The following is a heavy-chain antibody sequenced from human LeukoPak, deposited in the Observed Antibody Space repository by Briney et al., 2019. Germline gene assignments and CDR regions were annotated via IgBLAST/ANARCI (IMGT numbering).Heavy chain of an antibody. CDR1: GFTFSSYA. D-gene: IGHD3-22*01. V-gene: IGHV3-23*01. Sequence: PGGPLRLSCAASGFTFSSYAMSWVRQAPGKGLEWVSAISGSGGSTYYAGSVKGRFTISRDNSKNTLYLQMNSLRAEDTAVYYCAKKGASGYYRDAFDIWGQGTMVTVSS. CDR3: AKKGASGYYRDAFDI. J-gene: IGHJ3*02. CDR2: ISGSGGST.